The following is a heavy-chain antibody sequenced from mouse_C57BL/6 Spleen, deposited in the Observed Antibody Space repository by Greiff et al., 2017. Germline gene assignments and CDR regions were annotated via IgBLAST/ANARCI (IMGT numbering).Heavy chain of an antibody. CDR1: GYTFTSYW. J-gene: IGHJ3*01. V-gene: IGHV1-61*01. CDR3: ARRRAYYSNYGFAY. Sequence: VQLQQPGAELVRPGSSVKLSCKASGYTFTSYWMDWVKQRPGQGLEWIGNIYPSDSETHYNQKFKDKATLTVDKSSSTAYMQLSSLTSEDSAVYYCARRRAYYSNYGFAYWGQGTLVTVSA. D-gene: IGHD2-5*01. CDR2: IYPSDSET.